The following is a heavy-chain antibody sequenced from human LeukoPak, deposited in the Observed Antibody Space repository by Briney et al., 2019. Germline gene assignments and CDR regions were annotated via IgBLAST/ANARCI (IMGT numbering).Heavy chain of an antibody. D-gene: IGHD2-2*02. J-gene: IGHJ6*02. Sequence: GGSLRLSCAASGFTVSSNYMSWVRQAPGKGLEWVSVIYSGGSTYYADSVQGRFTISRDNSKNTLYLQTNSLRAEDTAVYYCASIRYYYYGMDVWGQGTTVTVSS. CDR2: IYSGGST. V-gene: IGHV3-53*01. CDR1: GFTVSSNY. CDR3: ASIRYYYYGMDV.